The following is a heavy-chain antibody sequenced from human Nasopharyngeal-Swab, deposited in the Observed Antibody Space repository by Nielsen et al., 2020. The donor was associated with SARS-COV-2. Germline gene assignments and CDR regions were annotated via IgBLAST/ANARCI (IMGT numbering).Heavy chain of an antibody. CDR2: MNPNSGNT. CDR3: ARGLYSSGFSYYYYGMDV. D-gene: IGHD6-19*01. J-gene: IGHJ6*02. V-gene: IGHV1-8*01. Sequence: ASVKVSCKASGYTFTSYDINWVRQATGQGLEWTGWMNPNSGNTGYAQKFQSRVTMTRNTSISTAYMELSSLRSEDTAVYYCARGLYSSGFSYYYYGMDVWGQGTTVTVSS. CDR1: GYTFTSYD.